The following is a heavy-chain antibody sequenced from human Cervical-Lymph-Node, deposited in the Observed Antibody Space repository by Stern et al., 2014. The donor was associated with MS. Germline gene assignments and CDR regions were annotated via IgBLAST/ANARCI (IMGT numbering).Heavy chain of an antibody. Sequence: VQLVESGPGLVKPSQTLSLTCTVSGGSIRNGDYFWTWIRQPPGKGLEWIGSMFYSGTSYYTPSLKSRVSISVDPPNNTFSLSLSSLTAADTAVYYCARGGDFGYTGHWFDPWGQGTLVTVSS. D-gene: IGHD4-17*01. J-gene: IGHJ5*02. CDR2: MFYSGTS. CDR3: ARGGDFGYTGHWFDP. V-gene: IGHV4-30-4*01. CDR1: GGSIRNGDYF.